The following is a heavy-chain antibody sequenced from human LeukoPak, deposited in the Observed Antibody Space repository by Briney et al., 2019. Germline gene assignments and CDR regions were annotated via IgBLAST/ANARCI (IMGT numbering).Heavy chain of an antibody. J-gene: IGHJ4*02. CDR3: ARIGYSSGWLDY. CDR2: IYTSGST. Sequence: SETLSLTCTVSGGSISSYYWSWIRQLAGKGLEWIGRIYTSGSTNYNSSLKSRVTMSVDTSKNQFSLKLSSVTAADTAVYYCARIGYSSGWLDYWGQGTLVTVSS. V-gene: IGHV4-4*07. D-gene: IGHD6-19*01. CDR1: GGSISSYY.